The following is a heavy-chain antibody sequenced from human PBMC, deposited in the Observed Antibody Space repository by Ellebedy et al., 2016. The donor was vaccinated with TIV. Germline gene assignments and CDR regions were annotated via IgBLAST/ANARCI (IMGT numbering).Heavy chain of an antibody. CDR3: ARGDGYGSATYYDA. Sequence: GESLKISCAASGFTFNTYSMNWVRQAPGKGLEWVSSISTSSTYIYYADSMKGRFTISRDDAKNSLYLQMNSLRAEDTAVYYCARGDGYGSATYYDAWGQGTLVTVSS. CDR2: ISTSSTYI. CDR1: GFTFNTYS. V-gene: IGHV3-21*01. J-gene: IGHJ5*02. D-gene: IGHD3-10*01.